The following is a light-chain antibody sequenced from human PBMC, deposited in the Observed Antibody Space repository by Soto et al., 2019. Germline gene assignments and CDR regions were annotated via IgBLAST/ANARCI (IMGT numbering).Light chain of an antibody. CDR2: EVT. J-gene: IGLJ2*01. CDR1: SSDVGGYDY. Sequence: QSALTQPPSASGSPGQSVTISCTGTSSDVGGYDYVSWYQQQSGEAPKLIIYEVTNRPSGVPDRFSGSKSGNTASLTVSGLQAEDEADYYSSSHAGINNVIFGAGTKLTVL. CDR3: SSHAGINNVI. V-gene: IGLV2-8*01.